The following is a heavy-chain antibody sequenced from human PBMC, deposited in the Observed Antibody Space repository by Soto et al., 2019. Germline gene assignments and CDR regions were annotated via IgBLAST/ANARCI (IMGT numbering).Heavy chain of an antibody. CDR2: IYYRGST. CDR3: ARPSMDCSGGSCYGYWFDP. V-gene: IGHV4-39*01. J-gene: IGHJ5*02. D-gene: IGHD2-15*01. Sequence: SETLSLTCTVSGGSISSSSYYWGWIRQPPGKGLEWIGSIYYRGSTYYNPSLKSRVTIYVDTSKNQFCLKLCSVTAADTAVYYCARPSMDCSGGSCYGYWFDPWGQGTLVT. CDR1: GGSISSSSYY.